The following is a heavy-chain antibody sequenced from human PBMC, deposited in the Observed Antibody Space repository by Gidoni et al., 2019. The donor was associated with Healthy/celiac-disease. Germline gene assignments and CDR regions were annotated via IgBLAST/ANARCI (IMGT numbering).Heavy chain of an antibody. CDR2: ISGSGGST. J-gene: IGHJ4*02. Sequence: EVQLLESGGGLVQPGGSLRLSCAASGFTFSSYAMSWGRQAPGKGLEWVSAISGSGGSTYYADSVKGRFTISRDNSKNTLYLQMNSLRAEDTAVYYCAKDPQWLVQGCVYWGQGTLVTVSS. V-gene: IGHV3-23*01. CDR1: GFTFSSYA. CDR3: AKDPQWLVQGCVY. D-gene: IGHD6-19*01.